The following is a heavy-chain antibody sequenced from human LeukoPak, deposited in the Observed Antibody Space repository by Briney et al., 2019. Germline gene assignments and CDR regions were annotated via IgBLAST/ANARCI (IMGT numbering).Heavy chain of an antibody. J-gene: IGHJ3*02. V-gene: IGHV3-21*01. CDR3: ARDSALLYGGGAFDI. Sequence: SPGGSLRLSCAASGFTFSSYAMSWVRQAPGKGLEWVSSISSSSSYIYYADSVKGRFTISRDNAKNSLYLQMNSLRAEDTAVYYCARDSALLYGGGAFDIWGQGTMVTVSS. D-gene: IGHD3-10*01. CDR1: GFTFSSYA. CDR2: ISSSSSYI.